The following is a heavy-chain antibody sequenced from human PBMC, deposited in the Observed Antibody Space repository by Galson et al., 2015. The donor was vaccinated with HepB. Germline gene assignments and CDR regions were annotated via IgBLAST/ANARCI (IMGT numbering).Heavy chain of an antibody. CDR3: ARDRFHKGVVIPYYYYYGMDV. CDR2: IYYSGST. Sequence: TLSLTCTVSGGSISSGDYYWSWIRQPPGKGLEWIGYIYYSGSTYYNPSLKSRVTISVDTSKNQFSLKLSSVTAADTAVYYCARDRFHKGVVIPYYYYYGMDVWGQGTTVTVSS. V-gene: IGHV4-30-4*01. D-gene: IGHD3-3*01. CDR1: GGSISSGDYY. J-gene: IGHJ6*02.